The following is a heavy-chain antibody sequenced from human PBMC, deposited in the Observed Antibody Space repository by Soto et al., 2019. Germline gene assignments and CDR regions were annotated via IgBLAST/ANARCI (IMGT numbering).Heavy chain of an antibody. CDR2: VSYDGTNQ. CDR1: GFTFSNYA. V-gene: IGHV3-30-3*01. CDR3: AREGATLTGRPWYFDL. Sequence: QVQLVESGGGVVQPGRSLRLSCAASGFTFSNYAMHWVRQTPGKGLEWVAIVSYDGTNQYYADSVKGRFTISRYNAENTLYLKMNSLRAEYTALYCCAREGATLTGRPWYFDLWGRGTLGTVS. J-gene: IGHJ2*01. D-gene: IGHD3-10*01.